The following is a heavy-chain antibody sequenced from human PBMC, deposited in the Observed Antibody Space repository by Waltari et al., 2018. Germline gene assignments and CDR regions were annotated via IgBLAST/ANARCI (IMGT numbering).Heavy chain of an antibody. D-gene: IGHD3-10*01. J-gene: IGHJ5*02. CDR3: ASASGIGDRWFDP. CDR1: GGSFSGYY. CDR2: INHSGST. V-gene: IGHV4-34*01. Sequence: QVQLQQWGAGLLKPSETLSLTCAVYGGSFSGYYWGWIRQPPGKGLEWIGEINHSGSTNYNPSLKSRVTISVDTSKNQFSLKLSSVTAADTAVYYCASASGIGDRWFDPWGQGTLVTVSS.